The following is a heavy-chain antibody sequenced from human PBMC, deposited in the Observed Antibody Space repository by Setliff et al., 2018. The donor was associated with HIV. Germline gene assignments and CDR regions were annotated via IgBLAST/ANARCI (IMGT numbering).Heavy chain of an antibody. CDR2: IFPGDSDT. D-gene: IGHD2-2*01. V-gene: IGHV5-51*01. J-gene: IGHJ6*03. Sequence: LGESLKISCPGSGYSFTNYWIGWVRQMPGKGLEWMGIIFPGDSDTRYSPSFQGQVTISADTSISTAYLQWRSLKASDTAMYYCARQPGRAAMGRENYYYYYMDVWGKGTTVTVSS. CDR3: ARQPGRAAMGRENYYYYYMDV. CDR1: GYSFTNYW.